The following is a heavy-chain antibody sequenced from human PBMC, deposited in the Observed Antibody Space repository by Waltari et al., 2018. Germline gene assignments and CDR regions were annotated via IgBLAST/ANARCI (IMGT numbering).Heavy chain of an antibody. CDR2: INPNSGGT. D-gene: IGHD1-1*01. J-gene: IGHJ4*02. CDR3: ARMGFSGDGYNSYYFDY. Sequence: QVQLVQSGAEVKKPGASVKVSCKASGYTFTGYYMHWVRQAPGQGLEWMGGINPNSGGTNYAQKFQGRVSMTRDTSISTAYMELSRLRSDDTAVYYCARMGFSGDGYNSYYFDYWGQGTLITVSS. CDR1: GYTFTGYY. V-gene: IGHV1-2*02.